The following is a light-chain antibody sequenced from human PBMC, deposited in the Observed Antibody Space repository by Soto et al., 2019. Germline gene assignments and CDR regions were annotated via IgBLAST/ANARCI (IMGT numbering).Light chain of an antibody. CDR1: QSISSN. J-gene: IGKJ1*01. CDR2: GAS. CDR3: QQYDNWPQT. Sequence: EIVMTQSPATLSVYPGDWATLSCRASQSISSNLAWYQQKPGQGPRLLIYGASTRATGIPARFSGSGSGTEFTLTISSLQSEDFAVYHCQQYDNWPQTFGQGTKVDI. V-gene: IGKV3-15*01.